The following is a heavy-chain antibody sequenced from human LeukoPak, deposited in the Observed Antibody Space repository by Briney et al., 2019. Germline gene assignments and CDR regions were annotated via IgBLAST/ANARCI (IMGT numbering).Heavy chain of an antibody. CDR2: ISNGGRDI. CDR3: ARAVIEDY. J-gene: IGHJ4*02. V-gene: IGHV3-11*01. CDR1: GFTFSDYY. D-gene: IGHD4-11*01. Sequence: PGRPLRLSCVASGFTFSDYYMNWVRQAPGKGLEWLSFISNGGRDISYADSVKGRFTISRDDARNSLYLQMDNLRAEDTALYYCARAVIEDYWGQGTLVTVYS.